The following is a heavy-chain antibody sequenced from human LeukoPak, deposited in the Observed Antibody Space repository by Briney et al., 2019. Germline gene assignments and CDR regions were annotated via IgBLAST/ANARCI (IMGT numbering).Heavy chain of an antibody. CDR2: IVVGSGNT. V-gene: IGHV1-58*02. D-gene: IGHD6-13*01. J-gene: IGHJ4*02. CDR3: AADPGYSSSWYYFDY. Sequence: SVKVSCKASGFTFTSSAMQWVRQARGQRLEWIGWIVVGSGNTNYAQKFQERVTITRDMSTSTAYMELSSLRSEDTAVYYCAADPGYSSSWYYFDYWGQGTLVTVSS. CDR1: GFTFTSSA.